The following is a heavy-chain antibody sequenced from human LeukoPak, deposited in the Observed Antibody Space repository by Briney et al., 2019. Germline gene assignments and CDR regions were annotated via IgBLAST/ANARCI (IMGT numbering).Heavy chain of an antibody. V-gene: IGHV4-59*01. CDR3: ARVSSGSDYFHYYFDF. D-gene: IGHD3-10*01. J-gene: IGHJ4*02. CDR2: IYYTGNT. CDR1: GGSIGGYY. Sequence: SETLSLTCTVSGGSIGGYYWNWIRQSPEKGLECIGYIYYTGNTDYNPSLKSRVTISVDTSKNQFSLKLSSVTAADTAVYYCARVSSGSDYFHYYFDFWGQGTLVTVSS.